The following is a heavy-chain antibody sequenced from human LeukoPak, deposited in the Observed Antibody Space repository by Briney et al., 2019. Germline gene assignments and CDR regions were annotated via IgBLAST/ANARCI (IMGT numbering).Heavy chain of an antibody. D-gene: IGHD3-9*01. J-gene: IGHJ4*02. CDR2: IIPIFGTA. Sequence: SVKVSCKASGGTFSSYAISWVRQAPGQGLEWMGGIIPIFGTANYAQKFQGRVTITADESTGTAYMELSSLRSEDTAVYYCARGFVSLVIGSFDYWGQGTLVTVSS. CDR1: GGTFSSYA. CDR3: ARGFVSLVIGSFDY. V-gene: IGHV1-69*13.